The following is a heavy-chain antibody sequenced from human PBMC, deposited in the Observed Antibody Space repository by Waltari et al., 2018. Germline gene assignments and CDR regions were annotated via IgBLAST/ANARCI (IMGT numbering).Heavy chain of an antibody. CDR1: GFTFSGYW. V-gene: IGHV3-7*01. CDR3: AKCDILTGGYFDY. D-gene: IGHD3-9*01. Sequence: EGLLVESGGGLVKPGGTLRRSCAASGFTFSGYWMSWVRQAPGKGLVWVANIKQDGSEKYYVDSVKGRFTISRDNAKNSLYLQMNSLRAEDTAVYYCAKCDILTGGYFDYWGQGTLVTVSS. CDR2: IKQDGSEK. J-gene: IGHJ4*02.